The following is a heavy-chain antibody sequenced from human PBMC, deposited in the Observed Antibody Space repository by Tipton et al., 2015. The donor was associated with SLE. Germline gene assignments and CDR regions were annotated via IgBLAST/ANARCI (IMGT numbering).Heavy chain of an antibody. CDR3: ARERLPWNDRAFDI. Sequence: QSGAEVKKPGASVKVSCKASGYTFTSYDINWVRQATGQGLAWMGWMNPNSGNTGYAQKFQGRVTMTRNTSVSTAYMELSSLRSEDTAVYYCARERLPWNDRAFDIWGQGTMVTVSS. CDR2: MNPNSGNT. J-gene: IGHJ3*02. V-gene: IGHV1-8*02. D-gene: IGHD1-1*01. CDR1: GYTFTSYD.